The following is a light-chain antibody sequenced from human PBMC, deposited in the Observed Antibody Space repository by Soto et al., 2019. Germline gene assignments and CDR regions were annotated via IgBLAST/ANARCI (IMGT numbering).Light chain of an antibody. CDR1: QNLGSGY. CDR3: QQYDTSPRT. CDR2: AAS. J-gene: IGKJ1*01. Sequence: EIVLTQSPGTLCLSPGDTVTLSCRASQNLGSGYLAWYQQKPGQAPRILIYAASSRATGIPDRFSGSGSGTDFSLTISRLEPEDFAVYYCQQYDTSPRTFGQGTKVDIK. V-gene: IGKV3-20*01.